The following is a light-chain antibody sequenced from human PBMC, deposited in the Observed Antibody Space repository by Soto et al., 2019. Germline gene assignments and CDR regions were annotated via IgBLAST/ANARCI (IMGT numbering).Light chain of an antibody. CDR1: QSVNSYY. CDR3: QQYGRSPWT. V-gene: IGKV3-20*01. J-gene: IGKJ1*01. Sequence: EIVLTQSPGTLSLSPGERATLSCRASQSVNSYYLAWYQQKPDQAPRLLIYGASSRATGIPDRFSGSGSGTDFTLTISRLEPEDFAVYHCQQYGRSPWTFGQGTKVEIK. CDR2: GAS.